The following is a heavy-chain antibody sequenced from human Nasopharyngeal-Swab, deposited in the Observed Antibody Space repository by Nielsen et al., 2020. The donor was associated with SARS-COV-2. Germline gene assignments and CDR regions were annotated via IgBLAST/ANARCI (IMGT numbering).Heavy chain of an antibody. Sequence: GESLKISCAASGFPFSSYGMHLVRQAPGKGLEWVAVIWYDGSNKYYADSVKGRFTISRDNSKNTLYLQMNSLRAEDTAVYYCARDVVVVAAFYYYYYGMDVWGQGTTVTVSS. D-gene: IGHD2-15*01. J-gene: IGHJ6*02. CDR2: IWYDGSNK. CDR1: GFPFSSYG. CDR3: ARDVVVVAAFYYYYYGMDV. V-gene: IGHV3-33*01.